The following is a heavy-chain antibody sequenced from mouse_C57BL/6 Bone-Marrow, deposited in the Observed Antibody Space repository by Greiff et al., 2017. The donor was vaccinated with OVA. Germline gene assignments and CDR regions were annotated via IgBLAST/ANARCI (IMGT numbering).Heavy chain of an antibody. V-gene: IGHV3-6*01. CDR2: ISYDGSN. D-gene: IGHD2-3*01. J-gene: IGHJ2*01. CDR1: GYSITSGYY. Sequence: EVQLKESGPGLVKPSQSLSLTCSVTGYSITSGYYWNWIRQFPGNKLEWMGYISYDGSNNYNPSLKNRISITRDTSKNQFFLKLNSVTTEDTATYYCAREGDGYPYYFDYWGQGTTLTVSS. CDR3: AREGDGYPYYFDY.